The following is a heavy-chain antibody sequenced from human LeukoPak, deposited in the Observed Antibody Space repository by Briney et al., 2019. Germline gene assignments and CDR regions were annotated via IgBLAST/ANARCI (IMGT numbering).Heavy chain of an antibody. J-gene: IGHJ4*02. V-gene: IGHV3-74*01. Sequence: GGSLRLSCAASGFTFSSYWMHWVRQAPGKGLVWVSRINSDGSSTSYADSVKGRFTISRDNAKNTLYLQMNSLRAEDTAVYYCASSPSMIRGVIIRHYWGQGTLVTVSS. CDR3: ASSPSMIRGVIIRHY. CDR2: INSDGSST. CDR1: GFTFSSYW. D-gene: IGHD3-10*01.